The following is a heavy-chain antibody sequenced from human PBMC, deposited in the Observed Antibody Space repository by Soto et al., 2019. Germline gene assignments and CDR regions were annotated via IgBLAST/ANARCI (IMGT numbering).Heavy chain of an antibody. CDR1: GGSFSGYQ. CDR3: ARGLILWFGELSRRGGYYYYMDV. D-gene: IGHD3-10*01. CDR2: INDSGNI. V-gene: IGHV4-34*01. Sequence: QVQLQQWGAGLLKPSETLSLTCAVSGGSFSGYQWTWIRQTPGKGLEWIGEINDSGNINYNPSLKSRVTILVDTAKKQIYLKLSSVTAADTAVYYCARGLILWFGELSRRGGYYYYMDVWGKGTTVTVSS. J-gene: IGHJ6*03.